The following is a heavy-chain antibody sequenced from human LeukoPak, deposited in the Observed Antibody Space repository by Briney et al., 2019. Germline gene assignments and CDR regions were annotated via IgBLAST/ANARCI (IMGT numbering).Heavy chain of an antibody. CDR2: ISSSGSTI. CDR3: ARGRGYCSSTSCYSSSWFDP. V-gene: IGHV3-48*03. Sequence: TGGSLRLSCAASGFTFSSHEMNWVRQAPGKGLEWVSYISSSGSTIYYADSVKGRFTISRDNAKNSLYLQMNSLRAEDTAVYYCARGRGYCSSTSCYSSSWFDPWGQGTLVTVSS. J-gene: IGHJ5*02. CDR1: GFTFSSHE. D-gene: IGHD2-2*01.